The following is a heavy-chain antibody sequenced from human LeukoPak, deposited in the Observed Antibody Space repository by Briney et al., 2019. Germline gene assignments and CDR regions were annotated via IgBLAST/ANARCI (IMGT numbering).Heavy chain of an antibody. D-gene: IGHD1-26*01. J-gene: IGHJ5*02. V-gene: IGHV5-10-1*01. Sequence: GESLKISCKGSGYIFTSYWISWVRQMPGKGLEWMGRIDPSDSYTNYSPSFQGHVTISADKSISTAYLQWSSLKASDTAMYYCARQPPIVGATLWFDPWGQGTLVTVSS. CDR1: GYIFTSYW. CDR2: IDPSDSYT. CDR3: ARQPPIVGATLWFDP.